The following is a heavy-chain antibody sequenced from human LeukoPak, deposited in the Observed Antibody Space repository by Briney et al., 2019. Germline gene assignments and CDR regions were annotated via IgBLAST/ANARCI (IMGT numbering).Heavy chain of an antibody. Sequence: SETLSLTCTVSGGSISSSSYYWGWIRQPPGKGLEWIGYIYYSGSTYYNPSLKSRVTISVDTSKNQFSLKLSSVTAADTAVYYCARGPYYYDRWGQGTLVTVSS. CDR1: GGSISSSSYY. V-gene: IGHV4-61*05. CDR3: ARGPYYYDR. D-gene: IGHD3-22*01. CDR2: IYYSGST. J-gene: IGHJ4*02.